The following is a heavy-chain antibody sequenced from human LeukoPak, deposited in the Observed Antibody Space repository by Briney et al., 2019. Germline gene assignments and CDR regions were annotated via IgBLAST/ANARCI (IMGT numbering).Heavy chain of an antibody. CDR3: ARLGPAAGTSFDY. CDR1: AGSISNYY. CDR2: ISYSGST. J-gene: IGHJ4*02. D-gene: IGHD6-13*01. V-gene: IGHV4-59*08. Sequence: SETLSLTCTVSAGSISNYYWSWIRQPPWKGLEWIGYISYSGSTNYNPSLKSRVTISVDTSKNQFSLKLSSVTAADTAVYYCARLGPAAGTSFDYWGQGTLVTVSS.